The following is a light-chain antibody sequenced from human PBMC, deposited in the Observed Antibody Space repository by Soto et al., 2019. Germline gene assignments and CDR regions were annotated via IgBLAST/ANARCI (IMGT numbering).Light chain of an antibody. Sequence: DIVLTQSPGTLSLSPGERATLSCGAIQSVSSTYLAWYQQKPGQAPRLVIYGASSRATGIPDRFSGSGSGTDFTLTISRLEPEDFAVYYCQQYGSSTGYTFGQGTQVDIK. CDR3: QQYGSSTGYT. CDR1: QSVSSTY. J-gene: IGKJ2*01. CDR2: GAS. V-gene: IGKV3-20*01.